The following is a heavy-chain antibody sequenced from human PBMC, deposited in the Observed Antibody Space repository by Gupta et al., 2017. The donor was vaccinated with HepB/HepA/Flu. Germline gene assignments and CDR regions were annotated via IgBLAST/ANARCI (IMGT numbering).Heavy chain of an antibody. CDR2: IYSNDEK. CDR1: GFSLNTCEVG. CDR3: AHSKVTENSYYFNL. Sequence: QITLKESGPTLIKPTQTLTLTCPFSGFSLNTCEVGMAWIRQPPGKALEWLAFIYSNDEKRYNPSLKSRLTIAKDTSQSQVVLTMTNMDPVDTATYHCAHSKVTENSYYFNLWGRGTLVTVSS. V-gene: IGHV2-5*01. D-gene: IGHD5-18*01. J-gene: IGHJ2*01.